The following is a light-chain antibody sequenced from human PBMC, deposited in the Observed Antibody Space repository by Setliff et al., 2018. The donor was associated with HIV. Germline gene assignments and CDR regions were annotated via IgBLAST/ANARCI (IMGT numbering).Light chain of an antibody. CDR3: SSYTTSNTYV. J-gene: IGLJ1*01. CDR1: SSNVGKYDL. Sequence: QSVLTQPVSVSGSPGQSITISCTGNSSNVGKYDLVAWYRQHPGKAPELTIYEVSKRPAGVSKRFSGSKAGNAASLTISGLQAEDEVDYYCSSYTTSNTYVFGTGTKVTVL. V-gene: IGLV2-14*02. CDR2: EVS.